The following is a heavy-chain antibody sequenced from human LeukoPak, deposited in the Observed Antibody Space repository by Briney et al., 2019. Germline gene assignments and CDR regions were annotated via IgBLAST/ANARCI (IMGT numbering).Heavy chain of an antibody. CDR3: AREGDSSGYYFDY. Sequence: KPGGSLRLSCAASGFTFSDDYMSWIRQAPGKGLQWVSYISSSGTSIYYADSVKGRFTISMDNAKNSLYLQMNSLRAEDTAVYYCAREGDSSGYYFDYWGQGPLVTVSS. V-gene: IGHV3-11*04. CDR1: GFTFSDDY. CDR2: ISSSGTSI. D-gene: IGHD3-22*01. J-gene: IGHJ4*02.